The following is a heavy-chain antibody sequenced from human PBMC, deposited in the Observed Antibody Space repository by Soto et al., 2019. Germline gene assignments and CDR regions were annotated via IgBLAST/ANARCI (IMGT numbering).Heavy chain of an antibody. Sequence: GPSVKVSCKASGYTFTSYGIHWVRQAPGQRLEWMGWINAGNGNTKYSQKFQGRVTITRDTSASTAYMELSSLRSEDTAVYYCARGPTNWNYGFLDYWGQGTLVTVSS. CDR2: INAGNGNT. J-gene: IGHJ4*02. CDR1: GYTFTSYG. V-gene: IGHV1-3*01. D-gene: IGHD1-7*01. CDR3: ARGPTNWNYGFLDY.